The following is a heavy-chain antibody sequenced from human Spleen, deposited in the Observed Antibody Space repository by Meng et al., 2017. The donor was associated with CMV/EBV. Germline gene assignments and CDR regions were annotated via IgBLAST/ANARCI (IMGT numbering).Heavy chain of an antibody. CDR1: GGSFSGYY. Sequence: GSLRLSCAVYGGSFSGYYWSWIRQPPGKGLEWIGEINHSGSTNYNPSLKSRVTISVDTSKNQFSLKLSSVTAADTAVYYCARDRVVPAAIYYYYGMDVWGQGTTVTVSS. V-gene: IGHV4-34*01. D-gene: IGHD2-2*01. CDR3: ARDRVVPAAIYYYYGMDV. J-gene: IGHJ6*02. CDR2: INHSGST.